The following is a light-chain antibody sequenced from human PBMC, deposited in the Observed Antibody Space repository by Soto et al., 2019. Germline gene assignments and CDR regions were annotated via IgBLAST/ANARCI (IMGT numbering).Light chain of an antibody. CDR1: QSISGW. J-gene: IGKJ1*01. Sequence: DIQMTQSPSTLSASVGDRVTITCRASQSISGWLAWYQQNPGKAPKLLIYKASTLESGVPSRFSGSGSGTEFTLTISSLQPDDFAAYYYQQYNHYGPWTFGQGTKVEIK. CDR3: QQYNHYGPWT. CDR2: KAS. V-gene: IGKV1-5*03.